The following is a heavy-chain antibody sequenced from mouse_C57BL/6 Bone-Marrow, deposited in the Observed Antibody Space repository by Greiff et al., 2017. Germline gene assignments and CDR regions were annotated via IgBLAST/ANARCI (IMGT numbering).Heavy chain of an antibody. J-gene: IGHJ1*03. CDR1: GYTFTSYW. CDR2: IDPSDSYT. V-gene: IGHV1-59*01. Sequence: QVQLQQPGAELVRPGTSVKLSCKASGYTFTSYWMHWVKQRPGQGLEWIGVIDPSDSYTNYNQKFKGKATLTVDTSSSTAYMQLSSLTSEDSAVYCCAREGCYFDVWDTGTTVTVSS. CDR3: AREGCYFDV.